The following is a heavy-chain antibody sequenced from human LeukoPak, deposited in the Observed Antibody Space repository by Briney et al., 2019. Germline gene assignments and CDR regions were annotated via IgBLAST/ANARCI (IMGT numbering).Heavy chain of an antibody. CDR3: ARVKYYYDSSGYSTTHYFDY. J-gene: IGHJ4*02. Sequence: SETLSLTCTVSGGSISSSSYYWGWIRQPPGKGLEWIGSIYYSGSTYYNPSLKSQVTISVDTSKNQFSLKLSSVTAADTAVYYCARVKYYYDSSGYSTTHYFDYWGQGTLVTVSS. CDR2: IYYSGST. D-gene: IGHD3-22*01. V-gene: IGHV4-39*07. CDR1: GGSISSSSYY.